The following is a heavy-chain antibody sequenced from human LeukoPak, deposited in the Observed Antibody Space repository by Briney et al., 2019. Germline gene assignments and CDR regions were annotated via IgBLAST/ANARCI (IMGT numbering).Heavy chain of an antibody. CDR3: ARSMENVLSYYMDV. CDR1: GGTLSYHA. CDR2: IIPLFGST. J-gene: IGHJ6*03. V-gene: IGHV1-69*05. D-gene: IGHD2-8*01. Sequence: ASVKVSCKTSGGTLSYHAVSWVRQAPGQGLEWMGGIIPLFGSTKYTQKFQGRVTITTDESTSAAYMELSSLRSDDTAVYYCARSMENVLSYYMDVWGEGTTVTVSS.